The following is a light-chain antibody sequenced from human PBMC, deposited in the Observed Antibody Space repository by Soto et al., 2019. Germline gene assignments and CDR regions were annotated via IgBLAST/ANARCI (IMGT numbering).Light chain of an antibody. CDR3: QQYNNWPRT. J-gene: IGKJ1*01. CDR2: AAS. CDR1: QSVSNN. Sequence: EIVLTQSPGTLSLSPGERATLSCRASQSVSNNYLAWYQQKPGKAPKLLIYAASTLQSGVPSRFSGSGSGTDFTLTISSLQPEDFATYYCQQYNNWPRTFGQGTKVDIK. V-gene: IGKV3-15*01.